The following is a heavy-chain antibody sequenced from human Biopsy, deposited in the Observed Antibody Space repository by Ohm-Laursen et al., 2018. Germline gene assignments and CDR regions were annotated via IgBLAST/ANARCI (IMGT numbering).Heavy chain of an antibody. V-gene: IGHV3-33*01. Sequence: SLRLSCAASGFTFGHYAMHWVRQAPGKGLKWISLIWYDGTNEDYADSVRGRFTISRDNSKNTLYLQINTLTLEDTAFYYCARGLSSGWYGYFDVWGRGTLVTVSS. J-gene: IGHJ2*01. CDR2: IWYDGTNE. CDR1: GFTFGHYA. D-gene: IGHD6-19*01. CDR3: ARGLSSGWYGYFDV.